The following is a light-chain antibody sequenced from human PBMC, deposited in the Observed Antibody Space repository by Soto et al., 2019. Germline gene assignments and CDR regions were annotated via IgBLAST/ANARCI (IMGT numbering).Light chain of an antibody. CDR2: QDT. V-gene: IGLV3-1*01. J-gene: IGLJ1*01. CDR3: QAWDSSTFDV. CDR1: KLGHKY. Sequence: SYELTQPPSVSVSPGQTASITCSGDKLGHKYASWYQQKPGQSPIVVIYQDTKRPSGIPERFSGSNSGNTATLTISGTQAMDEADYYCQAWDSSTFDVFGTGTKLTVL.